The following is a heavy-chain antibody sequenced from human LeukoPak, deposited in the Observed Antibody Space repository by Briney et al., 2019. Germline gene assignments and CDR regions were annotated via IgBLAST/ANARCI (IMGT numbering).Heavy chain of an antibody. CDR3: ARHSIVVVPAAKDYYYMDV. V-gene: IGHV4-39*01. D-gene: IGHD2-2*01. Sequence: SETLSLTCTVSGGSISSSSYYWGWIRQPPGKGLEWIGSVYYSGSTYYNPSLKSRVTISVDTSKNQFSLKLSSVTAADTAVYYCARHSIVVVPAAKDYYYMDVWGKGTTVTVSS. CDR2: VYYSGST. J-gene: IGHJ6*03. CDR1: GGSISSSSYY.